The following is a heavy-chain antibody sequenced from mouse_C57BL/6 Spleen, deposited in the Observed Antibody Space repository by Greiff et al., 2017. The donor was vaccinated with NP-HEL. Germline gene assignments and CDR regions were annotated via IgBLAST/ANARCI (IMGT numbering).Heavy chain of an antibody. CDR3: AREGFLNYFDN. V-gene: IGHV3-6*01. CDR1: GYSITSSYY. J-gene: IGHJ2*01. CDR2: ISYDGSN. Sequence: EVQLQQSGPGLVKPSQSLSLTCSVTGYSITSSYYWNWIRQFPGNKLEWMGYISYDGSNNYNPSLKNRISITRDTSKNQFFLKLNSVTTEDTATYYGAREGFLNYFDNWAKAPLSQSPQ.